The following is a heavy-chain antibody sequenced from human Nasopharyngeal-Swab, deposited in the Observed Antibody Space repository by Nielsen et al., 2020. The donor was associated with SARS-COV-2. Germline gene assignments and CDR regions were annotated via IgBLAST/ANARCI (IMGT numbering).Heavy chain of an antibody. CDR3: AKEAGYYDILTGYYLSLGYGMDV. CDR1: GFTFSSYG. CDR2: ISYDGSNK. J-gene: IGHJ6*02. V-gene: IGHV3-30*18. D-gene: IGHD3-9*01. Sequence: GESLKISCAASGFTFSSYGMHWVRQAPGKGLEWVAVISYDGSNKYYADSVKGRFTISRDNSKNTLYLQMNSLRAEDTAVYYCAKEAGYYDILTGYYLSLGYGMDVWGQGTTVTVS.